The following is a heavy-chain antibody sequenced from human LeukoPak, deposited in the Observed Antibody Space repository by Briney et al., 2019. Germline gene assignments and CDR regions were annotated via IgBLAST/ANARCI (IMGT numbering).Heavy chain of an antibody. CDR2: INTNTGNP. V-gene: IGHV7-4-1*02. Sequence: ASVKVSCKASGYTFTSYAMNWVRQAPGQGLEWMGWINTNTGNPTYAQGFTGRFVFSLDTSVSTAYLQISSLKAEDTAVYYCARVNWNYNLPSNWFDPWGLGTLVTVSS. CDR1: GYTFTSYA. J-gene: IGHJ5*02. CDR3: ARVNWNYNLPSNWFDP. D-gene: IGHD1-7*01.